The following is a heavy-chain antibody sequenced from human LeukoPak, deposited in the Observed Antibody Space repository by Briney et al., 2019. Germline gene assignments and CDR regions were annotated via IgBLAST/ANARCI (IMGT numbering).Heavy chain of an antibody. Sequence: SETLSLTCAVYGGSFSGYYWSWIRQPPGKGLEWIGEINHSGSTNYNPSLKSRVTISVDTSKNQFSLKLSSVTAADTAVYYCARGGIQLWSRPRADYYYGMDVWGQGTLVTVSS. CDR2: INHSGST. CDR1: GGSFSGYY. CDR3: ARGGIQLWSRPRADYYYGMDV. J-gene: IGHJ6*02. D-gene: IGHD5-18*01. V-gene: IGHV4-34*01.